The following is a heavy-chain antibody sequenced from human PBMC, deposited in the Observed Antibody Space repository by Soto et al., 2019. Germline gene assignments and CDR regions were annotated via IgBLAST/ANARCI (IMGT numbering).Heavy chain of an antibody. CDR1: GYTFTCYD. CDR3: ARVQQRYSGNYLAY. D-gene: IGHD1-26*01. V-gene: IGHV1-8*02. Sequence: ASVKVSCNAYGYTFTCYDINWVRQATGQGLEWMGWMTANSGHTGYAQKFQGRVTMTRNTSISTAYMELSSLRSEDTAVYYCARVQQRYSGNYLAYWGQGTLVTVSS. J-gene: IGHJ4*02. CDR2: MTANSGHT.